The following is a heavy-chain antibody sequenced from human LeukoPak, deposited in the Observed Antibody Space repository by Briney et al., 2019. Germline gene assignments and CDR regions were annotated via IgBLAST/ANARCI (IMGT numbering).Heavy chain of an antibody. J-gene: IGHJ4*02. CDR2: IYYSGST. Sequence: ASETLSLTCTVSGGSISSYYWSWIRQPPGKGLEWIGHIYYSGSTNYNPSLKSRVTISVDTSKNQFSLKLSSMTAADTAVYYCARQRVNKWNNLWSFDYWGQGTLVTVSS. CDR3: ARQRVNKWNNLWSFDY. CDR1: GGSISSYY. V-gene: IGHV4-59*08. D-gene: IGHD1/OR15-1a*01.